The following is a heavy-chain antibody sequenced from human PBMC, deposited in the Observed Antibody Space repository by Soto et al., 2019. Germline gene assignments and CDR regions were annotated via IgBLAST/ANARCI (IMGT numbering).Heavy chain of an antibody. Sequence: SETLSLTCTVSGGSISSGGYYWSWIRQHPGKGLEWIGYIYYSGSTYYNPSLKSRVTISVDTSKNQFSLKLSSVTAADTAVYYCARDPTAMSVRDYYYGMDVWGQGTTVTVSS. J-gene: IGHJ6*02. V-gene: IGHV4-31*03. CDR2: IYYSGST. CDR3: ARDPTAMSVRDYYYGMDV. D-gene: IGHD5-18*01. CDR1: GGSISSGGYY.